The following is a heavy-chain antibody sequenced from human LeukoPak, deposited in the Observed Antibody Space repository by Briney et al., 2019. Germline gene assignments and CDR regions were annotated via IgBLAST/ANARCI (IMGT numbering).Heavy chain of an antibody. CDR3: ARGNSLDY. CDR2: ISYDGSNK. D-gene: IGHD5-18*01. Sequence: GGSLRLSCAASGFTFSSYAMHWVRQAPGKGLEWVAVISYDGSNKYYADSVKGRFTISRDNAKNSLFLQMNSLRADDTAVYYCARGNSLDYWGQGTLVTVSS. J-gene: IGHJ4*02. CDR1: GFTFSSYA. V-gene: IGHV3-30*04.